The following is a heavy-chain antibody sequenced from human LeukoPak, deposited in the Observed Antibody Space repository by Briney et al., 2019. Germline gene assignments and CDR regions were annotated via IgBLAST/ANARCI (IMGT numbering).Heavy chain of an antibody. J-gene: IGHJ6*02. Sequence: SQTLSLTCTVSGGSISSYYWSWIRQPPGKGLEWIGYVYYSGSTNYNPSLKSRVTISIDTSKNQFSLKLTSVTAADTAVYYCARNYYDFYGMDVWGQGTTVTVSS. CDR2: VYYSGST. CDR3: ARNYYDFYGMDV. V-gene: IGHV4-59*01. CDR1: GGSISSYY.